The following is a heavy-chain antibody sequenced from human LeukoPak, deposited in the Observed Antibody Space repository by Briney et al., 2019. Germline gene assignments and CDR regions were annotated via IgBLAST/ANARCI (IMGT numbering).Heavy chain of an antibody. CDR1: GFTVSSNF. CDR3: ARDGYGNNYMDV. CDR2: IYSGGTT. V-gene: IGHV3-53*01. D-gene: IGHD1/OR15-1a*01. Sequence: GGSLRLSCAASGFTVSSNFMSWVCQAPGKGLEWVSVIYSGGTTYYADSVKGRFTISRDNSKNTLSLQMDNLRAEDTAVYYCARDGYGNNYMDVWGKGTTVTVSS. J-gene: IGHJ6*03.